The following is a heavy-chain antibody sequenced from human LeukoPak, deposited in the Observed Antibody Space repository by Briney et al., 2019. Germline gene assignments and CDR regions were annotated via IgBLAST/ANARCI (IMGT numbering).Heavy chain of an antibody. V-gene: IGHV4-39*01. J-gene: IGHJ4*02. D-gene: IGHD6-19*01. CDR3: AGNRLVLLVY. CDR2: IYYSGST. Sequence: SETLSLTCTVSGGSISSGSYYWGWIRQPPGKGLEWIGSIYYSGSTYYNPSLRSRVTISVDTAKNQFSLKLSSVTAADAAVYYCAGNRLVLLVYWGQGTLVTVSS. CDR1: GGSISSGSYY.